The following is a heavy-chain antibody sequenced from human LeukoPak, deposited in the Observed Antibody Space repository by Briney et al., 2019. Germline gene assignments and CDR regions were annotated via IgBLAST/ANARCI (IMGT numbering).Heavy chain of an antibody. CDR3: AGDVDTAHF. CDR1: GGSFSGYY. D-gene: IGHD5-18*01. CDR2: INHSGST. Sequence: PSETLSLTCAVYGGSFSGYYWSWIRQPPGKGLEWIGEINHSGSTNYNPSLKSRVTISVDTSKNQFSLKLSSVTAADTAVYYCAGDVDTAHFWGQGTLVTVPS. J-gene: IGHJ4*02. V-gene: IGHV4-34*01.